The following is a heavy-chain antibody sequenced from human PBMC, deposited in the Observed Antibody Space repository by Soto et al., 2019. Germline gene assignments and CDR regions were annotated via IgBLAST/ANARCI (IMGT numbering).Heavy chain of an antibody. CDR1: GFTFSSYA. Sequence: PGGSLRLSCAASGFTFSSYAMHWVRQAPGKGLEWVAVISYDGSNKYYADSVKGRFTISRDNSKNTLYLQMNSLRAEETAVYYCERDGNTNSGSYTLFDYWGQGTLVTVSS. J-gene: IGHJ4*02. CDR2: ISYDGSNK. V-gene: IGHV3-30-3*01. CDR3: ERDGNTNSGSYTLFDY. D-gene: IGHD1-26*01.